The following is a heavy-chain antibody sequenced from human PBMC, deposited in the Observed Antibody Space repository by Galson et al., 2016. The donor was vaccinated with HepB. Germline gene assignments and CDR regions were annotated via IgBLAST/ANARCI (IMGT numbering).Heavy chain of an antibody. CDR2: IKQDGSEK. Sequence: SLRLSCAVSEITFNNFWMSWVRQAPGQGLEWVANIKQDGSEKYYVDSVKGRFTISSDNAKNSVYLQLNSLRAVDTAVYYCVYSRPFSSGWYHYYYGMDVWGQGTTVTVSS. CDR3: VYSRPFSSGWYHYYYGMDV. D-gene: IGHD6-19*01. V-gene: IGHV3-7*01. J-gene: IGHJ6*02. CDR1: EITFNNFW.